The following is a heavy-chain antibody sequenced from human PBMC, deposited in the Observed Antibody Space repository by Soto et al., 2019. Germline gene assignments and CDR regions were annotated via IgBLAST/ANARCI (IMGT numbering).Heavy chain of an antibody. CDR2: ISYDGSNK. D-gene: IGHD3-10*01. J-gene: IGHJ6*02. CDR3: ASDSRDYYYGMDV. V-gene: IGHV3-30*03. Sequence: PGGSLRLSCAASGFTFSSYGMHWVRQAPGKGLEWVAVISYDGSNKYYADSVKGRFTISRDNSKNTLYLQMNSLRAEDTAVYYCASDSRDYYYGMDVWGQGTTVTAP. CDR1: GFTFSSYG.